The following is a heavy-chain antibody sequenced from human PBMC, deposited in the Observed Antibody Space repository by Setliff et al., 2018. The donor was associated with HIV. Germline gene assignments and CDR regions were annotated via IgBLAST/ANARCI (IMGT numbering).Heavy chain of an antibody. CDR1: GGTFINSA. D-gene: IGHD3-22*01. J-gene: IGHJ4*02. CDR3: ARDYSPTFYYYDSSGTFDY. CDR2: IIPIFGTG. V-gene: IGHV1-69*13. Sequence: SVKVSCKASGGTFINSAFNWVRQAPGQGLEWMGSIIPIFGTGNYAQNFQGRVTITADGSTSTAYMELTSLRSEDTAVYYCARDYSPTFYYYDSSGTFDYWGQGTLVTVSS.